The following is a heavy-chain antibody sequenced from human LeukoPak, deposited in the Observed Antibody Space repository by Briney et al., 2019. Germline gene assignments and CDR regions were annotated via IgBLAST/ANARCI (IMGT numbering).Heavy chain of an antibody. J-gene: IGHJ4*02. Sequence: GGSLRLSCAASGLTFSDYYMSWIRQAPGKGLEWVSYISSSSSTIYYADSVKGRFTISRDNAKNSLYLQMNSLRAEDTAVYYCARGGNQLVRRGYFDYWGQGTLVTVSS. CDR1: GLTFSDYY. V-gene: IGHV3-11*04. CDR3: ARGGNQLVRRGYFDY. D-gene: IGHD6-6*01. CDR2: ISSSSSTI.